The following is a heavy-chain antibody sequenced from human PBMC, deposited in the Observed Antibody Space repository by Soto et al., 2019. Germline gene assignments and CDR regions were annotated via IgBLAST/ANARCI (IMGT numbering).Heavy chain of an antibody. CDR2: IKSKTDGGTT. V-gene: IGHV3-15*07. CDR1: GFTFSNAW. Sequence: GGSLRLSCAASGFTFSNAWMNWVRQAPGKGLEWVGRIKSKTDGGTTDYAAPVKGRFTISRDDSKNTLYLQMNSLKTEDTAVYYCTTDLWSGLTSPFDYWGQGTLVTVSS. D-gene: IGHD3-3*01. CDR3: TTDLWSGLTSPFDY. J-gene: IGHJ4*02.